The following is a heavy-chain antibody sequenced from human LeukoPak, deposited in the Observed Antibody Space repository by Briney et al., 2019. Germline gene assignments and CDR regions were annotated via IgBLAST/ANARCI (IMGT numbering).Heavy chain of an antibody. Sequence: GGSLRLSCTASGFTFGDYAMSWVRQAPGKGLEWVGFIRSKAYGGTTEYAASVKGRFTISRDDSKSIAYLQMNSLKTEDTAVYYCTSRRYSGSWFPFDYWGQGTLVTVSS. D-gene: IGHD6-13*01. V-gene: IGHV3-49*04. CDR3: TSRRYSGSWFPFDY. CDR2: IRSKAYGGTT. J-gene: IGHJ4*02. CDR1: GFTFGDYA.